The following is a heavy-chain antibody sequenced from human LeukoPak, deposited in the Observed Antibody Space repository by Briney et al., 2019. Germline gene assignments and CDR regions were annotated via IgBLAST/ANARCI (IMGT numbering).Heavy chain of an antibody. D-gene: IGHD3-22*01. V-gene: IGHV4-59*01. CDR1: GGSISSYY. Sequence: SETLSLTCTVSGGSISSYYWSWIRQPPGKGLEWIGYIYYSGSTNYNPSLKSRVTISVDTSKNQFSLKLSSVTAADTAVYYCARGSSSGYYRHFDCWGQGTLVTVSS. CDR2: IYYSGST. J-gene: IGHJ4*02. CDR3: ARGSSSGYYRHFDC.